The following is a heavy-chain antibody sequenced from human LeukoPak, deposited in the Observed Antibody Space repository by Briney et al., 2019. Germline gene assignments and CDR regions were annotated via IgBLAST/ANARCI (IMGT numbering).Heavy chain of an antibody. CDR2: ISGSGGST. Sequence: GGSLRLSCAASGFTFSSYAMSWVRQAPGKGLEWVSAISGSGGSTYYADSVRGRFTISRDNSKNTLYLQMNSLRAEDTAVYYCAKGLDYYYYYGMDVWGQGTTVTVSS. J-gene: IGHJ6*02. V-gene: IGHV3-23*01. CDR3: AKGLDYYYYYGMDV. CDR1: GFTFSSYA.